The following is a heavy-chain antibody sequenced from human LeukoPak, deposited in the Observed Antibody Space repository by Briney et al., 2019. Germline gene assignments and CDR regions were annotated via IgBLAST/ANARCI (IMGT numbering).Heavy chain of an antibody. CDR3: ASNRAGSYYPIDY. Sequence: GGSLRLSCAASGFTFSDYYMSWIRQAPGKGLEWVSYISSSGSTIYYADSVKGRFTISRDNAKNSLCLQMNSLRAEDTAVYYCASNRAGSYYPIDYWGQGTLVTVSS. V-gene: IGHV3-11*01. CDR2: ISSSGSTI. D-gene: IGHD3-10*01. J-gene: IGHJ4*02. CDR1: GFTFSDYY.